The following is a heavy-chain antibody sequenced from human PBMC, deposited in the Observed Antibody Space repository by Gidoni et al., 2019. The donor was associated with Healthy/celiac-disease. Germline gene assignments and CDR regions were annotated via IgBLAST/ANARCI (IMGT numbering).Heavy chain of an antibody. D-gene: IGHD6-13*01. V-gene: IGHV1-69*01. CDR2: IIPIFGTA. Sequence: QVQLVQSGAEVKKPGSSVKVSCKASGGTFSSYAISWVRQAPGQGLEWMGGIIPIFGTANYAQKFQGRVTITADESTSTAYMELSSLRSEDTAVYYCARDREGSSWPGRNWFDPWGQGTLVTVSS. CDR3: ARDREGSSWPGRNWFDP. J-gene: IGHJ5*02. CDR1: GGTFSSYA.